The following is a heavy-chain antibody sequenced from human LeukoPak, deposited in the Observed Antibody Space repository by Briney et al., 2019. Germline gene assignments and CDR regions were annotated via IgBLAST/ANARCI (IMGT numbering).Heavy chain of an antibody. J-gene: IGHJ6*02. Sequence: GGSLRLSCAASGFTLSSYGMHWVRQAPGKGLEWVAVISYDGSNKYYADSVKGRFTISRDNSKNTLYLQMNSLRAEDTAVYYCAKGTRDYYYYGMDVWGQGTTVTVSS. CDR1: GFTLSSYG. CDR3: AKGTRDYYYYGMDV. V-gene: IGHV3-30*18. CDR2: ISYDGSNK.